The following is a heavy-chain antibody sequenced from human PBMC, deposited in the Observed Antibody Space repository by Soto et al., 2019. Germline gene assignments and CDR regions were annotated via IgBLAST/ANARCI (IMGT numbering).Heavy chain of an antibody. D-gene: IGHD3-3*01. CDR2: IFYSGNA. Sequence: SETLSLTCTVSGGSISNPIYYWAWIRQPPGKGLEWIGSIFYSGNAYYNPSLKSRVTMSVDTSQNQFSLKLSSVTAADTAVYYCAGRTSLVSVEIFSGGLSGYNWVDPWGRGTLVTVSS. V-gene: IGHV4-39*01. CDR3: AGRTSLVSVEIFSGGLSGYNWVDP. J-gene: IGHJ5*01. CDR1: GGSISNPIYY.